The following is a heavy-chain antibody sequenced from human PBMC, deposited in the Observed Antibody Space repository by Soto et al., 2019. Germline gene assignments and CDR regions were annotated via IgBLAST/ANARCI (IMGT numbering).Heavy chain of an antibody. J-gene: IGHJ4*02. Sequence: EVQLLESGGGLVQPGGSLRLSCAASGFTFSSYAMSWVRQAPGKGLEWVSAISGSGGTTSTYYADSVKGRFTISRDNSQNTLYLHMNSLRAEDTAVYYCAKGRDYGGNYRDYWGQGTLVTVSS. V-gene: IGHV3-23*01. CDR2: ISGSGGTTST. CDR3: AKGRDYGGNYRDY. D-gene: IGHD4-17*01. CDR1: GFTFSSYA.